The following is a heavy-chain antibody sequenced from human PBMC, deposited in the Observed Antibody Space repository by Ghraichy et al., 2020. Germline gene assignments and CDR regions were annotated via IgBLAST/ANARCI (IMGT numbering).Heavy chain of an antibody. CDR1: GFTFSKYS. CDR2: ISVSSSYK. V-gene: IGHV3-21*01. J-gene: IGHJ6*02. CDR3: ARPLGLAGTGRYYAMDV. Sequence: GESLNISCVASGFTFSKYSIYWVRQAPGKGLEWVSSISVSSSYKYYADSVKGRSSISRDNAKNSLYLQINSLRAEDTAVYYCARPLGLAGTGRYYAMDVWGQGTTVTVSS. D-gene: IGHD1-1*01.